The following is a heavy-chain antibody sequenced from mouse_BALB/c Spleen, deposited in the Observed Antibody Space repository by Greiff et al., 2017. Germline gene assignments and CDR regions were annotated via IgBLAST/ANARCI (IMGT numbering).Heavy chain of an antibody. CDR1: GFSLTSYG. J-gene: IGHJ1*01. CDR3: ARDRRSYWYFDV. Sequence: VMLVESGPGLLAPSQSLSITCTVSGFSLTSYGVHWVRQPPGKGLEWLGVIWAGGSTNYNSALMSRLSISKDNSKSQVFLKMNSLQTDDTAMYYCARDRRSYWYFDVWGAGTTVTVSS. CDR2: IWAGGST. V-gene: IGHV2-9*02.